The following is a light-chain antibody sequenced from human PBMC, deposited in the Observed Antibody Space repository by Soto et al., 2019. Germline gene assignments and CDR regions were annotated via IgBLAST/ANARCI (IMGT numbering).Light chain of an antibody. Sequence: EIVMTQSPATLSVSPGERATLSCRASQSVSSNLAWYQQKPGQAPRLLIYGASTRATGIPARFSGSGSGTEFTLTISSLQSKDFVVYYCQQYNNWPPLTFGGGTKVEIK. V-gene: IGKV3-15*01. CDR1: QSVSSN. CDR3: QQYNNWPPLT. CDR2: GAS. J-gene: IGKJ4*01.